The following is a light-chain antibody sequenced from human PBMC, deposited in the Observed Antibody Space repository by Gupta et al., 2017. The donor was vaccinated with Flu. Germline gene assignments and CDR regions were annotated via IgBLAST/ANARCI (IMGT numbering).Light chain of an antibody. CDR2: DVT. V-gene: IGLV2-14*03. CDR3: SSYTSTSTFCV. CDR1: TSNVGRSYS. Sequence: HSALPPPPSSSGSPGQHITITCTGATSNVGRSYSVSWYQQHPDKDPKLIMFDVTNRPSGVFSRCSGSKTGNTASPIIAWLQAEDETDYYCSSYTSTSTFCVFGTGTRLTVL. J-gene: IGLJ1*01.